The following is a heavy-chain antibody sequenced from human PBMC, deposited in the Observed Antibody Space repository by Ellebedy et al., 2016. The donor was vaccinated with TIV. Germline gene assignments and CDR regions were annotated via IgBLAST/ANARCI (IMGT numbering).Heavy chain of an antibody. CDR1: RFTFNTYS. CDR2: ISSTSTYI. D-gene: IGHD3-10*01. CDR3: ARVPGDY. J-gene: IGHJ4*02. Sequence: PGGSLRLSCAASRFTFNTYSMNWVRQAPGKGLEWVSSISSTSTYIYYADSVKGRFTISRDNAKNSLYLQMNNLRAEDTAVYYCARVPGDYWGQGTLVTVSS. V-gene: IGHV3-21*06.